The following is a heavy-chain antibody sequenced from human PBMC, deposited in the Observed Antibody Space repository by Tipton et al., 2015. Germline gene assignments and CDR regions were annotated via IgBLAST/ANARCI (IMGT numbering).Heavy chain of an antibody. CDR3: ARILMIGGVHHGMDV. D-gene: IGHD3-16*01. CDR1: GGSFSGYY. J-gene: IGHJ6*02. Sequence: LRLSCAVYGGSFSGYYWTWIRQPPGKGLEWIGYIYYSGSTKYKPFLKSRVTISVDTSKNQFSLKLNSVTAADTAVYYCARILMIGGVHHGMDVWGQGTTVTVSS. CDR2: IYYSGST. V-gene: IGHV4-59*01.